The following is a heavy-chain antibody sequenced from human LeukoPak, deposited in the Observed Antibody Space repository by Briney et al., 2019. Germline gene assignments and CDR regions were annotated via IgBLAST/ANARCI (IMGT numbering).Heavy chain of an antibody. CDR2: INPSGGST. Sequence: ASVKVSCKASGYTFTSYYIHWVRQAPEQGLEWIGIINPSGGSTSYAQKFQGRVTMTRDTSTSTVYMELSSLRSEDTAVYYCARDLNYYGSGRSLDYWGQGTLVTVSS. CDR3: ARDLNYYGSGRSLDY. CDR1: GYTFTSYY. V-gene: IGHV1-46*01. D-gene: IGHD3-10*01. J-gene: IGHJ4*02.